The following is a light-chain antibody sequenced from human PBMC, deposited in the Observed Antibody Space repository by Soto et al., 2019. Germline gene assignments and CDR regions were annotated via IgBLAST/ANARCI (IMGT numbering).Light chain of an antibody. CDR2: EVS. J-gene: IGLJ1*01. CDR1: SSDVGSYNR. Sequence: QSALTQPPSVSGSPGQSVTISCTGTSSDVGSYNRVSWYQQPPGTAPKLMIYEVSNRPSGVPDRFSGSKSGSTASLTISGLQAEDEADYYCSSYTSSSTYVFGTGTKGTGL. V-gene: IGLV2-18*02. CDR3: SSYTSSSTYV.